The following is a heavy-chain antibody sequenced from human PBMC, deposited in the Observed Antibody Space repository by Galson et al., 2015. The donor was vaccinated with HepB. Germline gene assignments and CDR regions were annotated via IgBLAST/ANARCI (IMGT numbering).Heavy chain of an antibody. CDR1: GYTFTAYY. CDR2: INPNSGGT. D-gene: IGHD1-26*01. V-gene: IGHV1-2*02. CDR3: ARDYTGSSLKWFDP. Sequence: SVKVSCKASGYTFTAYYMHWVRQAPGQGLEWMGWINPNSGGTNYARNFQGRVTMTRDTSINTAYMELSRLTSDDTAVYYCARDYTGSSLKWFDPWGQGTLVTVSS. J-gene: IGHJ5*02.